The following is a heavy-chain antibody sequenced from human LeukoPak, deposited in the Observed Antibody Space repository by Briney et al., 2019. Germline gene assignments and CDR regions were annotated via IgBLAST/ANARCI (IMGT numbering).Heavy chain of an antibody. CDR3: ARESRPHCTNGVCTHSGYDQALDY. Sequence: GGSLRLSCAASGFTFSSYSMNWVRQAPGKGLEWVSSISSSSSYIYYADSVKGRFTISRDNAKNSLYLQMNSLRAEDTAVYYCARESRPHCTNGVCTHSGYDQALDYWGQGTLVTVSS. D-gene: IGHD2-8*01. CDR2: ISSSSSYI. V-gene: IGHV3-21*01. CDR1: GFTFSSYS. J-gene: IGHJ4*02.